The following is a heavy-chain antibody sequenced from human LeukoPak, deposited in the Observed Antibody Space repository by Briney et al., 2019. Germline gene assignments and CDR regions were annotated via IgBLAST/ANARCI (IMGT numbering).Heavy chain of an antibody. CDR1: GGSISSYY. CDR3: ARGDGAYYYDSSGYYPSLYFDY. Sequence: SETLSLTCTVSGGSISSYYWSWIRQPPGKGLEWIGYIYYSGSTNPNPSLKSRVTISVDTSKNQFSLKLSSVTAADTAVYYCARGDGAYYYDSSGYYPSLYFDYWGQGTLVTVSS. D-gene: IGHD3-22*01. V-gene: IGHV4-59*01. CDR2: IYYSGST. J-gene: IGHJ4*02.